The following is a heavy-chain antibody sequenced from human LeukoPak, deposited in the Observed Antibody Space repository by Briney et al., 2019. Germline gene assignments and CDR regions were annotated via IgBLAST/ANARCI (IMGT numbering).Heavy chain of an antibody. D-gene: IGHD4-11*01. V-gene: IGHV3-23*01. J-gene: IGHJ6*02. CDR3: ARGGGNYIISYGMDV. CDR1: GFTFSSYA. CDR2: ISGSGGST. Sequence: PGGSLRLSCAASGFTFSSYALNWVRQAPGKGLEWVSGISGSGGSTFYPDSVKGRFTISRDNSKNTLYLQMNSLRAEDTAVYFCARGGGNYIISYGMDVWGQGTTVTVSS.